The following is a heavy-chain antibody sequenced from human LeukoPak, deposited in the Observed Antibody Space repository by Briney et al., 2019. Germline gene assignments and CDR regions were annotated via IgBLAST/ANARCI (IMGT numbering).Heavy chain of an antibody. Sequence: GGSLRLSCAASGFTFSSYGMHWVRRAPGKGLEWVAVISYDGSNKYYADSVKGRFTISRDNSKNTLYLQMNSLRAEDTAVYYCATRSYFDYWGQGTLVTVSS. CDR1: GFTFSSYG. V-gene: IGHV3-30*03. CDR2: ISYDGSNK. CDR3: ATRSYFDY. J-gene: IGHJ4*02.